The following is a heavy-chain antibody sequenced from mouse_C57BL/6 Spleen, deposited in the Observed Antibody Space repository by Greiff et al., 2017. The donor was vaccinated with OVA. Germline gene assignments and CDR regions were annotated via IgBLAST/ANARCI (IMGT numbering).Heavy chain of an antibody. J-gene: IGHJ4*01. CDR1: GYTFTDYN. CDR3: ARGNWGSYAMDY. V-gene: IGHV1-22*01. D-gene: IGHD4-1*01. CDR2: INPNNGGT. Sequence: VQLQQSGPELVKPGASVKMSCKASGYTFTDYNMHWVKQCHGKSLEWIGYINPNNGGTSYNQKFKGKATLTVNKSSSTAYMELRSLTSEDSAVYYCARGNWGSYAMDYWGQGTSVTVSS.